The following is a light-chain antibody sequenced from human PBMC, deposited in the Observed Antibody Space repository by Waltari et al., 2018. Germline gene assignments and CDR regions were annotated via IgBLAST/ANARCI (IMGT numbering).Light chain of an antibody. J-gene: IGLJ1*01. Sequence: SALTQSASVSGSPGQSIAISCTGTSRDIGAPNHVSWYQHYPGKAPKLMIYDVTKRPSGFSDRFSGSKSGNTASLTISGLQAEDEADYYCCSYTTTLTYVFGSGTKVTVL. V-gene: IGLV2-14*03. CDR3: CSYTTTLTYV. CDR2: DVT. CDR1: SRDIGAPNH.